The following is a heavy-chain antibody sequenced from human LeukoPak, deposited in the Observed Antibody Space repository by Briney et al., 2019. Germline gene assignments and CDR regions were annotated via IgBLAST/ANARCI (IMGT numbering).Heavy chain of an antibody. CDR1: GGTFSSYA. CDR3: ATLTMILVVSNYYYGMDV. Sequence: SVKVSCKASGGTFSSYAISWVRQAPGQGLEWMGGIIPIFGTANYAQKFQGRVTITANESTSTAYMELSSLRSEDTAVYYCATLTMILVVSNYYYGMDVWGQGTTVTVSS. J-gene: IGHJ6*02. V-gene: IGHV1-69*01. CDR2: IIPIFGTA. D-gene: IGHD3-22*01.